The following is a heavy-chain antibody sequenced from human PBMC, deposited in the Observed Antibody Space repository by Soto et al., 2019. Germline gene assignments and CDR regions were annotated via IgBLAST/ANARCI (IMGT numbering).Heavy chain of an antibody. D-gene: IGHD6-6*01. CDR1: GYTFTSYY. V-gene: IGHV1-69*13. CDR3: AREYRSSSGRFDN. Sequence: SVKVSCKASGYTFTSYYMHWVRQAPGQGLEWMGGIIPIFGTPSYAQKFQGRVTITADESTSTAYMELSSLRSEDTAVYYCAREYRSSSGRFDNWGQGTLVTVSS. CDR2: IIPIFGTP. J-gene: IGHJ4*02.